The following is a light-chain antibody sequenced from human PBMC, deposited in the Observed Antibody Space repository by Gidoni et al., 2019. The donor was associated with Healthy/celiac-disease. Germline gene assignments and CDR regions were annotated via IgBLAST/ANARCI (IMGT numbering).Light chain of an antibody. J-gene: IGKJ3*01. CDR1: QDISSS. CDR2: DAS. CDR3: QQYDNFLST. Sequence: DIQMTQSPSSLSASVVDRVTITCQASQDISSSLNWYQQKPGKAPKLLIYDASNLETGVPSRFSGSGSGTDFTLTISSLQPEDIATYYCQQYDNFLSTFGPGTKVEIK. V-gene: IGKV1-33*01.